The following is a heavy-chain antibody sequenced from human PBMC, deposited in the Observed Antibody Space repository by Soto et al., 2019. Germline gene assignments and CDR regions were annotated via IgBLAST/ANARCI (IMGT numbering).Heavy chain of an antibody. CDR1: DDSISSYY. J-gene: IGHJ6*03. Sequence: QVQLQESGPGLVKPSETLSLTCTVSDDSISSYYWSWIRQPPGKGLEWIGYIYYSGNTNYNPSLRSRVTISVDTSKNQFSLKLNSVTAADTAVYYCARVTWYFYYMDVWGKGTTVTVSS. CDR2: IYYSGNT. V-gene: IGHV4-59*01. CDR3: ARVTWYFYYMDV.